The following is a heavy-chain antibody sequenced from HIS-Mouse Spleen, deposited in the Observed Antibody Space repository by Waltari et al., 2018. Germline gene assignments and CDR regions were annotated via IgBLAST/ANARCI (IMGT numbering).Heavy chain of an antibody. D-gene: IGHD3-22*01. CDR3: ARDQRPVDSSGYYAFDI. V-gene: IGHV1-2*02. CDR2: INPNSGGT. CDR1: GYTFTGYY. J-gene: IGHJ3*02. Sequence: QVQLVQSGAEVKKPGASVKVSCKASGYTFTGYYMHWVRQAPGQGLEWMGWINPNSGGTNYAQKFQGRVTMTRDTSISTAYMELSRLRSDDTAVYYCARDQRPVDSSGYYAFDIWGQGTMVTVSS.